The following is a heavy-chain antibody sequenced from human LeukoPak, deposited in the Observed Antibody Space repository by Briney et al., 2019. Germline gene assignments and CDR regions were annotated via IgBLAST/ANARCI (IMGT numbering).Heavy chain of an antibody. CDR3: ARSFDI. J-gene: IGHJ3*02. V-gene: IGHV3-48*03. Sequence: PGGSLRLSCAASGFTFSSYEMNWVRQAPGKGLEWVSYISSSGSPIYYADSVKGRFAISRDNAQNSLYLRMNSLRADDTAVYYCARSFDIWGQGTMVTVSS. CDR2: ISSSGSPI. CDR1: GFTFSSYE.